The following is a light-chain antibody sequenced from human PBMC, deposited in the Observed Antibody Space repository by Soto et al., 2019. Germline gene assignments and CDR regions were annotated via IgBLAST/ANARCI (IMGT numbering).Light chain of an antibody. CDR1: QSVSSSY. V-gene: IGKV3-20*01. CDR3: QQYGSSRNT. J-gene: IGKJ3*01. Sequence: EVVLTQSPGTLSLSPGERATLSCRASQSVSSSYLAWYQQKTGQAPRLLIYGASSRATGIPDRFSGSGSGTNFTLTISRLEPEDFAVYYCQQYGSSRNTFGPGTKVDIK. CDR2: GAS.